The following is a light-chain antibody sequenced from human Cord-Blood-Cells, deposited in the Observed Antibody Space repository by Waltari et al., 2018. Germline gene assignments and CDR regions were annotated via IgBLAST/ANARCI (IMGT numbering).Light chain of an antibody. Sequence: QSALTQPASVSGSPGQSLTLSRTGTRSDVGGYNDVSWYQQHPGKAPKLIIYDVSKRPSGVSNRFSGSKSGNTASLTISGLQAEDEADYYCSSYTSSSTWVFGGGTKLTVL. CDR3: SSYTSSSTWV. J-gene: IGLJ3*02. V-gene: IGLV2-14*01. CDR1: RSDVGGYND. CDR2: DVS.